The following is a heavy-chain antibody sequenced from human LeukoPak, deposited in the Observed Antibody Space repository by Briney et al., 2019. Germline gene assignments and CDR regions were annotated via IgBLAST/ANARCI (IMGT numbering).Heavy chain of an antibody. Sequence: ASVKVSCRASGGPFSSYYMHWVRQAPGQGLEWMGIINPSGGSTSYPQKFQGRVTMTRDTSTSTVYLELSSLRSEDTAVYYCACVVRGAFDIWGQGTLVTVSS. V-gene: IGHV1-46*03. CDR2: INPSGGST. CDR3: ACVVRGAFDI. CDR1: GGPFSSYY. D-gene: IGHD2-21*01. J-gene: IGHJ3*02.